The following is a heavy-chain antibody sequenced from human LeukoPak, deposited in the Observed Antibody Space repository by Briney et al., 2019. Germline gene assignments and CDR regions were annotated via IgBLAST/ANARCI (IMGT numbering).Heavy chain of an antibody. D-gene: IGHD3-3*01. V-gene: IGHV1-2*02. CDR3: AGAVTLRFLEWLSNYNWFDP. Sequence: ASVKVSCKASGYTFTGYYMHWVRQAPGQGLEWMGWINPNSGGTNYAQKFQGRVTMTRDTSISTAYMELSRLRSDDTAVYYCAGAVTLRFLEWLSNYNWFDPWGQGTLVTVSS. CDR1: GYTFTGYY. CDR2: INPNSGGT. J-gene: IGHJ5*02.